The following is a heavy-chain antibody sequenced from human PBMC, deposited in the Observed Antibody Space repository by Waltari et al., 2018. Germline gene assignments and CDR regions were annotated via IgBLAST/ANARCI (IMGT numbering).Heavy chain of an antibody. CDR1: GSSISSGYY. CDR2: IYHGGST. CDR3: ARALSGGDRPSWFDP. D-gene: IGHD3-10*01. V-gene: IGHV4-38-2*02. J-gene: IGHJ5*02. Sequence: QVQLQESGPGLVKPSETLSLTCTVSGSSISSGYYWGWIRQPPGKGLEWIGSIYHGGSTYYSPSLKSRVTISVDTSKNQFSLKLSSVTAADTAVYYCARALSGGDRPSWFDPWGQGTLVTVSS.